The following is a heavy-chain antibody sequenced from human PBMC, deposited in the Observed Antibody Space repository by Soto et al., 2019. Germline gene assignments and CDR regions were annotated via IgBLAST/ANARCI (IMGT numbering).Heavy chain of an antibody. CDR2: INPNSGGT. V-gene: IGHV1-2*04. CDR3: ARFLRGYCSSTSFYSVPGFDP. J-gene: IGHJ5*02. CDR1: GYTFTGYY. D-gene: IGHD2-2*01. Sequence: EASVKVSCKASGYTFTGYYMHWVRQAPGQGLEWMGWINPNSGGTNYAQKFQGWVTMTRDTSISTAYMELSRLRSDDTAVYYCARFLRGYCSSTSFYSVPGFDPRGQETLVTVP.